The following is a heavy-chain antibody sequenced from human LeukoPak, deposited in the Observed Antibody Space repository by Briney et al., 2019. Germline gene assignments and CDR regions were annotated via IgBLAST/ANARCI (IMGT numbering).Heavy chain of an antibody. Sequence: GGSLRLSCAASGFTFSSYDLSWVRQAPGKGLEWVSGITYSSGYTYYADSVKGRFTISRDNSRNTLYLQMNSLRAEGTAVYYCAKDPSDLGGSGSNNYFDCWGQGTLVTVSS. J-gene: IGHJ4*02. CDR2: ITYSSGYT. CDR3: AKDPSDLGGSGSNNYFDC. CDR1: GFTFSSYD. D-gene: IGHD3-10*01. V-gene: IGHV3-23*01.